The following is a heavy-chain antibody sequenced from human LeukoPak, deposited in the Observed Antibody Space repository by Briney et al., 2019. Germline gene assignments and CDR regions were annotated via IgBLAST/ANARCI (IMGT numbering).Heavy chain of an antibody. Sequence: SETLSLTCAVYGGSFSGYYWSWIRQPPGKGLEWIGEMNHSGSTNYNPSLKSRVTISVDTSKNQFSLKLSSVTAADTAVYYCAGDFWSGYYFRDWGQGTLVTVSS. CDR3: AGDFWSGYYFRD. CDR2: MNHSGST. CDR1: GGSFSGYY. V-gene: IGHV4-34*01. J-gene: IGHJ4*02. D-gene: IGHD3-3*01.